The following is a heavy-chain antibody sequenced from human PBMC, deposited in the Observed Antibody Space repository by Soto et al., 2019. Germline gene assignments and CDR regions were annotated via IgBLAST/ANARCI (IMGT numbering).Heavy chain of an antibody. Sequence: TSTVYEESSGSNGYCCGWIRQHPGKGLEWIGYIYYRGSTYYNPSLKSRVTISLDTSKKQFSLKLSSVTAADTAVYYCAIFHRCSNHLDLMAFCGQRSTVIVS. CDR1: EESSGSNGYC. V-gene: IGHV4-31*03. J-gene: IGHJ6*02. CDR2: IYYRGST. D-gene: IGHD2-8*01. CDR3: AIFHRCSNHLDLMAF.